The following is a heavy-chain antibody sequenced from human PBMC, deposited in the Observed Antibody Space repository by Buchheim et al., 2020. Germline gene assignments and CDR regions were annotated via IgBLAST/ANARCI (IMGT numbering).Heavy chain of an antibody. D-gene: IGHD2-15*01. V-gene: IGHV4-59*01. Sequence: QVQLQESGPGLVKPSETLSLTCTVSGGSMSSYYWSWIRQPPGKGLEWIGHIYYSGRTNSNPSLKSRVTMSVETSKSQFSLKMNSVTAADTAVYYCAKTLGYCDGGSCYGGWFDPWGQGIL. CDR1: GGSMSSYY. CDR3: AKTLGYCDGGSCYGGWFDP. CDR2: IYYSGRT. J-gene: IGHJ5*02.